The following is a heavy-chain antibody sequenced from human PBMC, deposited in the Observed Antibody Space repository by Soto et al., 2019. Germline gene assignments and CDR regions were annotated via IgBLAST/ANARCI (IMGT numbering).Heavy chain of an antibody. CDR2: ISAYNGNT. CDR1: GYSMSRYG. D-gene: IGHD2-2*01. CDR3: AGLEDLLLIVYFFDY. V-gene: IGHV1-18*04. J-gene: IGHJ4*02. Sequence: AVPLNVSWKASGYSMSRYGIGWGRQEKGQGLEWMGWISAYNGNTNYAQKLQGRVTMTTDTSTSTAYMELRSLRSDDTAVYYCAGLEDLLLIVYFFDYLGQRTPVTGSS.